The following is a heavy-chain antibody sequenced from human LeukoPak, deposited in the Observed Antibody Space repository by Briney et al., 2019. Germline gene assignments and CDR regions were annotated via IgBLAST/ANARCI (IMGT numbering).Heavy chain of an antibody. J-gene: IGHJ6*02. D-gene: IGHD3-9*01. CDR3: ARDHAPYYDILTGYSVYYYGMDV. CDR2: ISSSSSTI. CDR1: GFTFSSYS. Sequence: GGSLRLSCAASGFTFSSYSMNWVRQAPGKGLEWVSYISSSSSTIYYADSVKGRFTISRDNAKNSLYLQMNSLRAEDTAVYYCARDHAPYYDILTGYSVYYYGMDVWGQGTTVTVSS. V-gene: IGHV3-48*04.